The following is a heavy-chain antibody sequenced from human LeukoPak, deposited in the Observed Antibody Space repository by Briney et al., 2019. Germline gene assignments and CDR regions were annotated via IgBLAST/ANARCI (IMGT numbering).Heavy chain of an antibody. CDR2: FDPEDGET. CDR3: ATDQLNYYDSSGSYDY. V-gene: IGHV1-24*01. J-gene: IGHJ4*02. Sequence: ASVKVSCKVSGYTLTELSMHWVRQAPGKGLEWMGGFDPEDGETIYAQKFQGRVTMTEDTSTDTAYMELSSLRSEDTAVYYCATDQLNYYDSSGSYDYWGQGTLVTVSS. D-gene: IGHD3-22*01. CDR1: GYTLTELS.